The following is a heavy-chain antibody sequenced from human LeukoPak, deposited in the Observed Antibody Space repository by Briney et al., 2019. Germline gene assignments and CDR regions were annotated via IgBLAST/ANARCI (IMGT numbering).Heavy chain of an antibody. J-gene: IGHJ4*02. CDR2: ISVYNGNT. V-gene: IGHV1-18*01. Sequence: ASVKVSCRASGYTFTSYGISWVRQAPGQGLEWMGWISVYNGNTKYVQKFEGRVAMTTDTSTRTAYMELRGLRSDDTAVYYCARENGVESFDYWGQGTLVTVSS. CDR3: ARENGVESFDY. D-gene: IGHD2-8*01. CDR1: GYTFTSYG.